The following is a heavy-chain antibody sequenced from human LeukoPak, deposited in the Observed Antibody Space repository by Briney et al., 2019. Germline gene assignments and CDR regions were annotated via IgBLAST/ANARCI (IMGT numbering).Heavy chain of an antibody. CDR2: ISYDGSNK. CDR1: GFTFSSYA. J-gene: IGHJ5*02. Sequence: GRSLRLSCAASGFTFSSYAMHWVRQAPGEGLEWVAVISYDGSNKYYADSVKGRFTISRDNSKNTLYLQMNSLRAEDTAVYYCAKEPISYYYDSSASWGQGTLVTVSS. V-gene: IGHV3-30*04. D-gene: IGHD3-22*01. CDR3: AKEPISYYYDSSAS.